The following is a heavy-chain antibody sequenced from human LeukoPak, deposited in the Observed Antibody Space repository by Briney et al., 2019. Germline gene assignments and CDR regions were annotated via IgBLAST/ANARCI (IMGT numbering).Heavy chain of an antibody. CDR3: ARGVGNQWELHYFDY. CDR2: IYYSGST. V-gene: IGHV4-59*01. D-gene: IGHD1-26*01. J-gene: IGHJ4*02. Sequence: PSETLSLTCTVSGGSISSYYWSWIRQPPGKGLEWIGYIYYSGSTNYNPSLKSRVTISVDTSKNQFSLKLSSVTAADTAVYYCARGVGNQWELHYFDYWGQGTLVTASS. CDR1: GGSISSYY.